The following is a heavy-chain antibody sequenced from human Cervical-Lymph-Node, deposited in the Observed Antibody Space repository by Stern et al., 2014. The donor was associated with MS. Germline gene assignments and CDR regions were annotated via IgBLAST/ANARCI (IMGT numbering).Heavy chain of an antibody. CDR1: GFTFSGYG. Sequence: VQLVESGGGVVQPGRSLRLSCVASGFTFSGYGMHWLRQAPGKGLEWVAVVSFDGTNNYYADSVKGRFPVSRDTSNNTLNLQMNSLRPDDTAVYYCAKDLGQWVFTPRYWYFDLWGRGTQVTVSS. D-gene: IGHD6-19*01. CDR2: VSFDGTNN. J-gene: IGHJ2*01. CDR3: AKDLGQWVFTPRYWYFDL. V-gene: IGHV3-30*18.